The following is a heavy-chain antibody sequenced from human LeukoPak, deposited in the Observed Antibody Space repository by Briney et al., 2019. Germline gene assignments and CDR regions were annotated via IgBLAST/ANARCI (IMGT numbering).Heavy chain of an antibody. CDR1: GFTFSSYG. CDR3: ARDLGGYSYGSHFDY. Sequence: GGSLRLSCAASGFTFSSYGMSWVRQAPGKGLEWVSTIHPSGTNTHYADSVKGRFTISRDNARNSLYLHMNSLRAEDTAVYYCARDLGGYSYGSHFDYWGQGTLVTVSS. D-gene: IGHD5-18*01. V-gene: IGHV3-21*01. CDR2: IHPSGTNT. J-gene: IGHJ4*02.